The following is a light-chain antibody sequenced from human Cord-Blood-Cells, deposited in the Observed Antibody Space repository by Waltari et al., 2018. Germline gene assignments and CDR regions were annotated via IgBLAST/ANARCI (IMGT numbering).Light chain of an antibody. CDR1: SSDVGGYNY. CDR3: SSYTSSSTVV. J-gene: IGLJ2*01. CDR2: DVS. V-gene: IGLV2-14*01. Sequence: QSALTQPASVSGSPGQSITLPSTGTSSDVGGYNYVSSYQQHPGKAPKLMIYDVSNRPSGVSNRFSGSKSGNTASLTISGLQAEDEADYYCSSYTSSSTVVFGGGTKLTVL.